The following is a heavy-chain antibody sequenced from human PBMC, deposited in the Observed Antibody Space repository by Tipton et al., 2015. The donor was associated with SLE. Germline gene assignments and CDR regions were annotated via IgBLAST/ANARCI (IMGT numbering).Heavy chain of an antibody. CDR2: INHSGNT. Sequence: TLSLTCAVYSGSFSGYYWSWIRQPPGKGLEWIGEINHSGNTKHNPSLKSRVTISVDTSKNQFSLKMNSVTAADRAMYYCARQGSGAFDMWSQGTMVTVSS. J-gene: IGHJ3*02. CDR3: ARQGSGAFDM. V-gene: IGHV4-34*01. CDR1: SGSFSGYY. D-gene: IGHD3-10*01.